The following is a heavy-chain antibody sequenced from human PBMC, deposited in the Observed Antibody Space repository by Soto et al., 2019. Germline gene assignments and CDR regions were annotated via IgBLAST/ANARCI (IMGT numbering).Heavy chain of an antibody. J-gene: IGHJ3*02. CDR3: ARDGYVYYDSSGSSSSLDI. CDR1: GFTFSSYG. D-gene: IGHD3-22*01. V-gene: IGHV3-33*01. CDR2: IWYDGSNK. Sequence: GGSLRLSCAASGFTFSSYGMHWVRQAPGKGLEWVAGIWYDGSNKYYADSVKGRVTISRDNSKNTLYLQKHSLRAEDTAVYYCARDGYVYYDSSGSSSSLDIWGQGTMVTVSS.